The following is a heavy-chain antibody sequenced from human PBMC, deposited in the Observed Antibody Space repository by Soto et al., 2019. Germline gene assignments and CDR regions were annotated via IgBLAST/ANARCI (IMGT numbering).Heavy chain of an antibody. CDR2: INHSGST. J-gene: IGHJ5*02. CDR3: ARAGYYYGSGSYSPPTNWFDP. D-gene: IGHD3-10*01. V-gene: IGHV4-34*01. CDR1: GGSFSGYY. Sequence: QVQLQQWGAGLLKPSETLSLTCAVYGGSFSGYYWSWIRQPPGKGLEWIGEINHSGSTNYNPTLKRRVPISVDTSKHQFSLKLSSVTDADTAVYYCARAGYYYGSGSYSPPTNWFDPWGQGTLVTVSS.